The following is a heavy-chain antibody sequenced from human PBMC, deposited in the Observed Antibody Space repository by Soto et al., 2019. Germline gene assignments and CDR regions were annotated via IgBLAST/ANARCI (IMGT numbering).Heavy chain of an antibody. D-gene: IGHD6-19*01. V-gene: IGHV6-1*01. CDR3: GRGLAGRGFYL. CDR1: GDSVSSNTAA. Sequence: PSQTLSLTCAISGDSVSSNTAAWNWIRSSPSRGLEWLGRTYYRSNWRHDYAVSVKSRITVNPDTSKNHFSLQLNSVTPDDTAVYYRGRGLAGRGFYLWGQGTLVTVSS. CDR2: TYYRSNWRH. J-gene: IGHJ5*02.